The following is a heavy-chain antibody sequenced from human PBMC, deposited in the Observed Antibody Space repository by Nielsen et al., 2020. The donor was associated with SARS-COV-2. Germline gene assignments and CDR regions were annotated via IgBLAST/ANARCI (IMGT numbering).Heavy chain of an antibody. V-gene: IGHV3-9*01. CDR3: AKAIGGNSSGWLPDY. CDR2: ISWNSGSI. Sequence: SLKISCAASGFTFDDYAMHWVRQAPGKGLEWVSGISWNSGSIGYADSVKGRFTISRDNAKNSLYLQMNSLRAEDTALYYCAKAIGGNSSGWLPDYWGQGTLVTVSS. D-gene: IGHD6-19*01. J-gene: IGHJ4*02. CDR1: GFTFDDYA.